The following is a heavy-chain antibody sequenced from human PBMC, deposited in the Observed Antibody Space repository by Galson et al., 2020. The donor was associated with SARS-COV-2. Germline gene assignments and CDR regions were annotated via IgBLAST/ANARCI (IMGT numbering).Heavy chain of an antibody. Sequence: GGSLRLSCAASGFTFADYPMHWVRQAPGEGLGSVSGISWNRGSIRYADSVKGRFTIHRDNANNSLYLQMNSLRAEDTALYYCALLRLYGMDLWGQGTPVPVS. CDR2: ISWNRGSI. CDR3: ALLRLYGMDL. CDR1: GFTFADYP. V-gene: IGHV3-9*01. D-gene: IGHD6-25*01. J-gene: IGHJ6*02.